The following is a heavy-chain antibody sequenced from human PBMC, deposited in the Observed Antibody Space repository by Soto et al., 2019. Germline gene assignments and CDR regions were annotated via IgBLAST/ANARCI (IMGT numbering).Heavy chain of an antibody. Sequence: QVQLQESGPGLVKPSETLALTCTVSCGSVTSGHYYWSWIRQPPGKVLEWIGYIDYIGSTNYYPSLESRVTITVETSNNQFSQKLNSVTAADTAIYYCARAGRHLARYGGGIDSWGQGTLVNVSS. CDR1: CGSVTSGHYY. V-gene: IGHV4-61*01. J-gene: IGHJ4*02. D-gene: IGHD3-10*01. CDR2: IDYIGST. CDR3: ARAGRHLARYGGGIDS.